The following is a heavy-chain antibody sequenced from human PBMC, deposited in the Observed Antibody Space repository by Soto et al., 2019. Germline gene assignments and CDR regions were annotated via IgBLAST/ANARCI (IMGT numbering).Heavy chain of an antibody. V-gene: IGHV3-30-3*01. CDR2: ISYDGSNK. J-gene: IGHJ3*02. D-gene: IGHD2-15*01. CDR3: ARELVVVAKDAFDI. Sequence: GGSLRLSCAASGFTFSSYAMHWVRQAPGKGLEWVAVISYDGSNKYCADSVKGRFTISRDNPKNTLYLQMNSLRAEDTAVYYCARELVVVAKDAFDIWGQGTMVTVSS. CDR1: GFTFSSYA.